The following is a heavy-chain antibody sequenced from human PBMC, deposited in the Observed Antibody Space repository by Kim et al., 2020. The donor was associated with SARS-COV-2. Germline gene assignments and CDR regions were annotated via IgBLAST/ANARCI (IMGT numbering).Heavy chain of an antibody. CDR2: ISAYNGNT. V-gene: IGHV1-18*01. CDR1: GYTFTSYG. J-gene: IGHJ3*02. D-gene: IGHD3-10*01. CDR3: ARDSFYDFYSAKYYYGSGSYYNVAFDI. Sequence: ASVKVSCKASGYTFTSYGISWVRQAPGQGLEWMGWISAYNGNTNYAQKLQGRVTMTTDTSTSTAYMELRSLRSDDTAVYYCARDSFYDFYSAKYYYGSGSYYNVAFDIWGQGTMVTVSS.